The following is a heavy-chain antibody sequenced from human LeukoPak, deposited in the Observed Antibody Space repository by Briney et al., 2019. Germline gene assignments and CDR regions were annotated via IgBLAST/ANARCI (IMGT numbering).Heavy chain of an antibody. D-gene: IGHD6-6*01. J-gene: IGHJ5*01. Sequence: ASVKVSCKASGYTFTDSYVHWVRQAPGQGLEWMGIINPSGGSTTYAQKFQGRVTMTRDTSTSTAYMDLSSLRSEDTAVYYCARERSIAARHFVSWGQGTLVTVSS. V-gene: IGHV1-46*01. CDR1: GYTFTDSY. CDR3: ARERSIAARHFVS. CDR2: INPSGGST.